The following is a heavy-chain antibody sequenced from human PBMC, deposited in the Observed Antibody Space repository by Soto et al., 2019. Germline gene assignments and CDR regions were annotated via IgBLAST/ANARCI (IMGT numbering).Heavy chain of an antibody. V-gene: IGHV4-30-2*01. CDR1: GGPLSGYF. CDR3: ARVPGP. Sequence: SETLSLTCAVYGGPLSGYFWTWIRQPPGKGLEWIGYIYHSGSTYYNPSLKSRVTISVDRSKNQFSLKLSSVTAADTAVYYCARVPGPWGQGTLVTVSS. J-gene: IGHJ5*02. CDR2: IYHSGST.